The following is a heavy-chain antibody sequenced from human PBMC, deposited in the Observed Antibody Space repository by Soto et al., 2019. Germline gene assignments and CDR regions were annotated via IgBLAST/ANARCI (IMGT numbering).Heavy chain of an antibody. CDR2: IYRTGST. CDR1: GGSFTSNNW. CDR3: ASRDPGTSVDY. D-gene: IGHD1-7*01. V-gene: IGHV4-4*02. J-gene: IGHJ4*02. Sequence: SETLSLTCAVSGGSFTSNNWWTWVRQPPGQGLEWIGEIYRTGSTNYNPSPKSRVTISLDKSENQFSLKVTSLTAADTAVYYCASRDPGTSVDYWGQGTLVTVSS.